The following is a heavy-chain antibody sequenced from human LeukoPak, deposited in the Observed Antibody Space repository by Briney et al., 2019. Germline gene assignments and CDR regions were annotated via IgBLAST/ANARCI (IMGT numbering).Heavy chain of an antibody. Sequence: GEPLQISCQGSGYSFTSYWIGWVRQLPGKGLGWMGIIYPGDSDTTYSPSFQGQATISADKSISTAYLQWSSLKASDTAMYYGARRSSSKRKFDRWGEGTLVTVSS. CDR3: ARRSSSKRKFDR. D-gene: IGHD6-13*01. J-gene: IGHJ5*02. CDR1: GYSFTSYW. CDR2: IYPGDSDT. V-gene: IGHV5-51*01.